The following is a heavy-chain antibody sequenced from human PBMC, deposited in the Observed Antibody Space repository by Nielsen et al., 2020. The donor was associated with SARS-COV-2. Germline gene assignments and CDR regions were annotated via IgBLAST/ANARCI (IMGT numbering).Heavy chain of an antibody. Sequence: GGSLRLSCAASGFTFDDYAMHWVRQAPGKGLEWVSGISWNSGSIGYADSVKGRFTISRDNAKNSLYLQMNSLRAEDTAVYYCARAPLDYYYYYYMDVWDKGTTVTVSS. CDR2: ISWNSGSI. CDR3: ARAPLDYYYYYYMDV. V-gene: IGHV3-9*01. J-gene: IGHJ6*03. CDR1: GFTFDDYA.